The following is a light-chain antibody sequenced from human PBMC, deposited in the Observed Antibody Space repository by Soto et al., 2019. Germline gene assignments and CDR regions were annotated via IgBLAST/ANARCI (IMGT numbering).Light chain of an antibody. Sequence: EIVMTQSPATLSVSPGERATLSCRARQSVSSNLAWYQQKPGQAPRLLIYGASTRATGIPARFSGSGSGTEFTLTISSLQSEDFAVYYCQQYNNLPPTFGPGTKVDIK. V-gene: IGKV3-15*01. CDR2: GAS. J-gene: IGKJ3*01. CDR1: QSVSSN. CDR3: QQYNNLPPT.